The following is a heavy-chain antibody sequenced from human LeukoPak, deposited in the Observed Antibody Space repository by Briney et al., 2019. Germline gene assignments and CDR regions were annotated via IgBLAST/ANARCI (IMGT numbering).Heavy chain of an antibody. Sequence: ASVKVSCKASGYTFTGYYIHWVRQAPGQGLEWMGWINPNSGGTNYAQKFQGRVTMTRDTSISTAYMELSRLRSDDTAVYYCARGLHSLAAAGTWFDPWGQGTLVTVSS. V-gene: IGHV1-2*02. D-gene: IGHD6-13*01. CDR1: GYTFTGYY. CDR3: ARGLHSLAAAGTWFDP. CDR2: INPNSGGT. J-gene: IGHJ5*02.